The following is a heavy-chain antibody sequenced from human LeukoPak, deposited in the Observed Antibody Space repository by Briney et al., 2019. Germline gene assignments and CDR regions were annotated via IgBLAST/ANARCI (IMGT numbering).Heavy chain of an antibody. CDR1: GFTFSSYS. Sequence: GGSLRLSCAASGFTFSSYSMNWVRQAPGKGLEWVSAISGSGGSTYYADSVKGRFTISRDNSKNTLYLQMNSLRAEDTAVYYCARGGSIAARPDFDYWGQGTLVTVSS. V-gene: IGHV3-23*01. CDR2: ISGSGGST. D-gene: IGHD6-6*01. CDR3: ARGGSIAARPDFDY. J-gene: IGHJ4*02.